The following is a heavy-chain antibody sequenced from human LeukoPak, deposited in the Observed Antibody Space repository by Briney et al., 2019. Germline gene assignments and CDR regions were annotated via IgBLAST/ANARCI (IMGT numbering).Heavy chain of an antibody. CDR2: IYYSGST. D-gene: IGHD4-23*01. Sequence: SETLSLTGTVSGGSSSSYYWSWIRQPPGKGLEWIGYIYYSGSTNYNPSLKSRVTISVDTSKNQFSLKLSSVTAADTAVYYCARGVVTPYAFDIWGQGTMVTVSS. V-gene: IGHV4-59*01. J-gene: IGHJ3*02. CDR1: GGSSSSYY. CDR3: ARGVVTPYAFDI.